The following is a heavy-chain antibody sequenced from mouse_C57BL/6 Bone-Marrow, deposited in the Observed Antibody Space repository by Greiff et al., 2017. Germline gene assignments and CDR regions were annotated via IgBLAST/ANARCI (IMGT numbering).Heavy chain of an antibody. Sequence: VQLQQSGAELVKPGASVKLSCTASGFNIKDYYMHWVKQRTERGLEWIGRIDPENGDTKYAPKFQGKATITADTSSNTAYLQLSSLTSEDTAVYYCARAYGYYVAFAYWGQGTLVTVSA. J-gene: IGHJ3*01. D-gene: IGHD2-3*01. CDR1: GFNIKDYY. CDR2: IDPENGDT. V-gene: IGHV14-2*01. CDR3: ARAYGYYVAFAY.